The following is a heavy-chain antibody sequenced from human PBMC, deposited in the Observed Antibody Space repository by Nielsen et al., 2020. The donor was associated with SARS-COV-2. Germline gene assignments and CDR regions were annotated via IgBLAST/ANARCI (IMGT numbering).Heavy chain of an antibody. D-gene: IGHD2-2*01. J-gene: IGHJ3*02. V-gene: IGHV1-46*01. Sequence: ASVKVSCMASGYTFTSYYMHWVRQAPGQGLEWMGIINPSGGSTSYAQKFQGRVTMTRDTSTSTVYMELSSLRSEDTAVYYCARDRYCSSTSCYHDAFDIWGQGTMVTVSS. CDR3: ARDRYCSSTSCYHDAFDI. CDR2: INPSGGST. CDR1: GYTFTSYY.